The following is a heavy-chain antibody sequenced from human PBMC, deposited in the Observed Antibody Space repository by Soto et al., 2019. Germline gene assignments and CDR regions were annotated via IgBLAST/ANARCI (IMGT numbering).Heavy chain of an antibody. CDR3: ARDLDGSGSYYTDY. CDR1: GYVFISYG. Sequence: ASVKVSCKASGYVFISYGISWVRQAPGQGLEWMGWISRHNGNTNYAQKFQGRVTMTTDASTSTAYMELRSLRSDDTAVYYCARDLDGSGSYYTDYWGQGTLVTVSS. J-gene: IGHJ4*02. V-gene: IGHV1-18*01. CDR2: ISRHNGNT. D-gene: IGHD3-10*01.